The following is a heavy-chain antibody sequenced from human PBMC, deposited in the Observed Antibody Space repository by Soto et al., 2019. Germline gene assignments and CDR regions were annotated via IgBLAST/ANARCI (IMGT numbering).Heavy chain of an antibody. D-gene: IGHD3-22*01. Sequence: GESLKISCRTSGYKFTSSWIAWVRQMPGKGLEWMGIIFPSDSDTRYSPSFQGQVTISADRSTSTVFLKWASLKASDTAVYFCARKDKSGYFNWFDPGGEGTLVTFYS. V-gene: IGHV5-51*01. J-gene: IGHJ5*02. CDR3: ARKDKSGYFNWFDP. CDR2: IFPSDSDT. CDR1: GYKFTSSW.